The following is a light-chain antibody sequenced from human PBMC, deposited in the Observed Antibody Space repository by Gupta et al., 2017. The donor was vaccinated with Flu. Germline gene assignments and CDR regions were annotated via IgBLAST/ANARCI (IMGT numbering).Light chain of an antibody. CDR2: KDS. Sequence: QPKPGQAPVVVMCKDSERPSGIPERFSGSSSGTTVTLTISGVQAEAEADYYCQPGGSSGTYVFGTGTKVTVL. J-gene: IGLJ1*01. V-gene: IGLV3-25*03. CDR3: QPGGSSGTYV.